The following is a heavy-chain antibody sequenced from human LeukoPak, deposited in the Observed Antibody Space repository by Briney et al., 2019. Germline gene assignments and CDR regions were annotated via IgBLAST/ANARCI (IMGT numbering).Heavy chain of an antibody. D-gene: IGHD3-10*01. Sequence: GGSLRLSCAASGFTLSSYWMHWVRQAPGKGLVWVSRINSDGSSTSYADSVKGRFTISRDHAKNTLYLQMNSLRAEDTAVYYCARGARITMVRGVIITGHDAFDIWGQGTMVTVSS. J-gene: IGHJ3*02. V-gene: IGHV3-74*01. CDR2: INSDGSST. CDR1: GFTLSSYW. CDR3: ARGARITMVRGVIITGHDAFDI.